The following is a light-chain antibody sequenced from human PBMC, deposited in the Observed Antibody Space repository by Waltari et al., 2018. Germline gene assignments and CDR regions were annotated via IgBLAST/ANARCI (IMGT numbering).Light chain of an antibody. CDR3: SSYTSSSSV. CDR1: TRDVGGYTI. Sequence: QSALTRHASVSGSPGQSITIPCTATTRDVGGYTIVSWYQQDPGKAPKLVIYDVSNRPSGVSSRFAGSKSRNTASLTISGLQAEDEADYYCSSYTSSSSVFGGGTKLTVL. J-gene: IGLJ3*02. V-gene: IGLV2-14*01. CDR2: DVS.